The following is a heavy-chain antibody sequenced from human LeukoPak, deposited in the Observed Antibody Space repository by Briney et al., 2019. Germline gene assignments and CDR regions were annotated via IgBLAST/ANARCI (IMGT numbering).Heavy chain of an antibody. CDR1: GFTFGNYA. D-gene: IGHD3-10*02. J-gene: IGHJ4*02. V-gene: IGHV3-23*01. CDR3: AKYVNGYFDY. Sequence: GGSLRLSCAASGFTFGNYAMSWVRQAPGKGLECVSTISGSGGTTYYADSVKGRFTISRDNSKNTLNLQVNSLRDEDTAVYYCAKYVNGYFDYWGQGTLVTVSS. CDR2: ISGSGGTT.